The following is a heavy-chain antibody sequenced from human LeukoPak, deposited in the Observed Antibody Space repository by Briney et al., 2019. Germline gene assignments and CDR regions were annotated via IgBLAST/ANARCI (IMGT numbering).Heavy chain of an antibody. CDR3: AREAPWAAAGTTGWFDP. CDR1: GFTFSDYY. CDR2: ISSSGSTI. Sequence: PGGSLRLSCAASGFTFSDYYMSWIRQAPGKGLEWVSYISSSGSTIYYADSVKGRFTISRDNAKNSLYLQMNSLRAEDTAVYCCAREAPWAAAGTTGWFDPWGQGTLVTVSS. J-gene: IGHJ5*02. D-gene: IGHD6-13*01. V-gene: IGHV3-11*01.